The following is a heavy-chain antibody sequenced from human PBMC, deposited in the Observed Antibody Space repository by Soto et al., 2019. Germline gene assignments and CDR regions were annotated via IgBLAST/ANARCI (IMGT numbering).Heavy chain of an antibody. J-gene: IGHJ5*02. V-gene: IGHV1-2*02. CDR3: ASLLNYYGSGSS. CDR1: GYTFTGYY. Sequence: ASVKVSCKASGYTFTGYYMHWVRQAPGQGLEWMGWINPNSGGTNYAQKFQGRVTMTRDTSISTAYMELSRLRSDDTAAYYCASLLNYYGSGSSWGQGTLVTVSS. D-gene: IGHD3-10*01. CDR2: INPNSGGT.